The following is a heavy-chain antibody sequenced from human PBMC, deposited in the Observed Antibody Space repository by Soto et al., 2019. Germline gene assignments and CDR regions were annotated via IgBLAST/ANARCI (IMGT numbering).Heavy chain of an antibody. D-gene: IGHD3-10*01. V-gene: IGHV1-2*04. Sequence: ASVKVSCKASGYTFTGYYMHWVRQAPGQGLEWMGWINPNSGGTNYAQKFQGWVTMTRDTSISTAYMELSRLRSDDTAVYYCARGQYDNYCGGGEDYDGEDVWGQGTTVTVSS. CDR2: INPNSGGT. CDR3: ARGQYDNYCGGGEDYDGEDV. CDR1: GYTFTGYY. J-gene: IGHJ6*02.